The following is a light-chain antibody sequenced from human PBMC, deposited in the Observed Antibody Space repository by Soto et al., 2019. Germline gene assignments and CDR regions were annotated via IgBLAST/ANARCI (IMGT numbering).Light chain of an antibody. Sequence: QSALTQPPSVSGSPGQSVTISCSGSSSNIESNTVNWYQHLPGTAPKLLIYSNDRRPSGVPDRFSGSKSGTSASLAISGLQSEDEADYYCAAWDDSQNGVFGGGTKLTVL. CDR1: SSNIESNT. V-gene: IGLV1-44*01. CDR2: SND. CDR3: AAWDDSQNGV. J-gene: IGLJ3*02.